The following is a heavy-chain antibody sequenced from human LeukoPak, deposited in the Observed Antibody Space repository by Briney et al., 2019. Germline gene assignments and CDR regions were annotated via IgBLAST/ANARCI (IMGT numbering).Heavy chain of an antibody. CDR2: ITPTTDNI. Sequence: PGGSLRLSCAASGFTYSDYAMEWVRQTPGKGLEWVSSITPTTDNIYYTPSVEGRFTISRDNAKHSLYLQMNNLRADDTAVYYCASLAGSRPGPYYFDFWGQGVQVTVSS. CDR3: ASLAGSRPGPYYFDF. D-gene: IGHD6-19*01. J-gene: IGHJ4*02. CDR1: GFTYSDYA. V-gene: IGHV3-21*01.